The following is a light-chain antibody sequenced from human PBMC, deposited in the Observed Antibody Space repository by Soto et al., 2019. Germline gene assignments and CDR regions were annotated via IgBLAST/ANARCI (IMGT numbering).Light chain of an antibody. CDR2: DAS. V-gene: IGKV3-11*01. CDR3: QQRSNWIS. CDR1: QSVSRY. J-gene: IGKJ5*01. Sequence: VLSQSPATLSLSPGARATLSLRASQSVSRYLAWYQQKPCHAPRLLIYDASYRATGIPARFSGGGAGTDFTLTIISLQPEDYAVYYCQQRSNWISFGQGTRVEIK.